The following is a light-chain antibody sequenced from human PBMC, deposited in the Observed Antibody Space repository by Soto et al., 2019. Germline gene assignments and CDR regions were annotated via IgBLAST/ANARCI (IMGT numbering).Light chain of an antibody. CDR3: SSYTSTRTHVI. CDR2: DVS. CDR1: ASDVGDYNY. J-gene: IGLJ2*01. V-gene: IGLV2-14*01. Sequence: QSALTQPASVSGSPGQSITISCTATASDVGDYNYVSWFQRYPGKAPKLMIYDVSNRPSGVSNRFSGSKSGNTASLTISGFQAEDEADYYCSSYTSTRTHVIFGGGTKLTVL.